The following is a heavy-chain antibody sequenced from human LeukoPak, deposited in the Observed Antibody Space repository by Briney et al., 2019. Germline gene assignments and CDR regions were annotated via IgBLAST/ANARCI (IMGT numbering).Heavy chain of an antibody. J-gene: IGHJ5*02. CDR2: INPSGGST. CDR1: GYTFTSYY. V-gene: IGHV1-46*01. CDR3: ARAFPGNYDILTGYYPPWFDP. D-gene: IGHD3-9*01. Sequence: ASVKVSCKASGYTFTSYYMHWVRQAPGQGLEWMGIINPSGGSTSYAQKFQGRVTMTRDMSTSTVYMELSSLRSEDTAVYYCARAFPGNYDILTGYYPPWFDPWGQGTLVTVSS.